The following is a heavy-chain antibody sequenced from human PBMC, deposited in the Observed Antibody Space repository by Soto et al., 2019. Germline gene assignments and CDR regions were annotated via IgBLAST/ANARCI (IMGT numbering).Heavy chain of an antibody. Sequence: PGESLKISCQGSGYKFTSYWIGWVRQMPGRGLEWMGIIYGDDSDTRYSPSFQGQVTISADKSINTAYLHWSSLKASDTAIYYCARRSSGYYLIDYWGQGTLVPVSS. J-gene: IGHJ4*02. CDR2: IYGDDSDT. D-gene: IGHD3-22*01. CDR1: GYKFTSYW. V-gene: IGHV5-51*01. CDR3: ARRSSGYYLIDY.